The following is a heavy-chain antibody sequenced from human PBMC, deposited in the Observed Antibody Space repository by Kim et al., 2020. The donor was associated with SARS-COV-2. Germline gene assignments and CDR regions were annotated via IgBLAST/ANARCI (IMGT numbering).Heavy chain of an antibody. CDR3: AREMPPGQLVGDI. CDR1: GFTFSRSW. V-gene: IGHV3-7*03. Sequence: GGSLRLSCVASGFTFSRSWMSWVRQAPGKGLEWVANISPDGTDKTYQDSLKGRFSISRDNAQHSLYLQLNSLTGEDTAGYCCAREMPPGQLVGDIGGQET. D-gene: IGHD6-6*01. J-gene: IGHJ4*02. CDR2: ISPDGTDK.